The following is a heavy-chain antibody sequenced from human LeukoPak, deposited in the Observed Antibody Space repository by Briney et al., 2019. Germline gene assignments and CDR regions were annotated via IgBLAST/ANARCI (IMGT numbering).Heavy chain of an antibody. V-gene: IGHV3-53*01. Sequence: PGGSLRLSCTASGFTVSSNYMSWVRQAPGKGLEWVSVIRSDGSTNHADSVKGRFTISRDNSKNTLYLQMNNLRAEDTAMYYCAREMYSGMYNGAFDIWGQGTKVTVSS. J-gene: IGHJ3*02. CDR2: IRSDGST. CDR3: AREMYSGMYNGAFDI. D-gene: IGHD1-26*01. CDR1: GFTVSSNY.